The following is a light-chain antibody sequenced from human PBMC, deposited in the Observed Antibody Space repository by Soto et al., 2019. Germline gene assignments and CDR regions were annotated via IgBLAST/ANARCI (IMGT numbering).Light chain of an antibody. CDR2: KAS. CDR1: QRISTW. Sequence: DIQRTKSPSTLYASVGDRVTITCLARQRISTWLAWYQQNPWKAPDLLIYKASSLECGVPSRVSGSGSGTEFTLTISSLQPDDFAPYYCQQYNSYSRTFGQGTTVDSK. V-gene: IGKV1-5*03. CDR3: QQYNSYSRT. J-gene: IGKJ1*01.